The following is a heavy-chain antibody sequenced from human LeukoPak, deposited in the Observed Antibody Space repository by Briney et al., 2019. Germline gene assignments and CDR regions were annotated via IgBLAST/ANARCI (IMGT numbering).Heavy chain of an antibody. D-gene: IGHD3-22*01. Sequence: ASVKVSCKASGGTLSSYAISWVRQAPGQGLEWMGGIIPIFGTANYAQKFQGRVTITADKSTSTAYMELSSLRSEDTAVYYCARSSVRYDSSGYQDYWGQGTLVTVSS. CDR1: GGTLSSYA. CDR3: ARSSVRYDSSGYQDY. V-gene: IGHV1-69*06. J-gene: IGHJ4*02. CDR2: IIPIFGTA.